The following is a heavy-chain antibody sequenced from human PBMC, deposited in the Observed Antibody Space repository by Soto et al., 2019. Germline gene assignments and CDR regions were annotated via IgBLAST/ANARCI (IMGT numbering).Heavy chain of an antibody. J-gene: IGHJ4*02. CDR3: ARHNYGSGSTYFDY. D-gene: IGHD3-10*01. Sequence: SETLSLTCTVSGGSISSGGYYWSWIRQHPGKGLEWIGYIYYSGSTYYNPSLKSRVTISVDTSKNQFSLRLTSVTAADTAVYYCARHNYGSGSTYFDYWGQGTLVTVSS. CDR1: GGSISSGGYY. V-gene: IGHV4-31*03. CDR2: IYYSGST.